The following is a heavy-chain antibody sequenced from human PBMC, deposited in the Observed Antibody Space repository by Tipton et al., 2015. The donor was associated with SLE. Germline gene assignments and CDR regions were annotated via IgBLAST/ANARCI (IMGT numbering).Heavy chain of an antibody. CDR1: GFTFSSYA. D-gene: IGHD3-9*01. J-gene: IGHJ5*02. Sequence: SLRLSCAASGFTFSSYAMSWFRQAPGKGLEWVGFIRSKAYGGTTEYAASVEGRFTISRDDSKSIAYLQMNSLKTEDTAVYYCTRFDWLPNWFDPWGQGTLVTVSS. CDR3: TRFDWLPNWFDP. V-gene: IGHV3-49*03. CDR2: IRSKAYGGTT.